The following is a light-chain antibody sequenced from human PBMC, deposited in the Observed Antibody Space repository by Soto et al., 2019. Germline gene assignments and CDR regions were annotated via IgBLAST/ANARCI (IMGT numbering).Light chain of an antibody. V-gene: IGKV1-9*01. J-gene: IGKJ4*01. CDR3: QQFKGXHLT. CDR2: ATS. Sequence: DIQMTQSPSTLPASVGDRVTITCRAGQDLTGYLAWYQQQPGKAPKLLIAATSTLQSGVPSRLSGSGSGTEMTLTISSLQPADFVTYYFQQFKGXHLTCGAGTKV. CDR1: QDLTGY.